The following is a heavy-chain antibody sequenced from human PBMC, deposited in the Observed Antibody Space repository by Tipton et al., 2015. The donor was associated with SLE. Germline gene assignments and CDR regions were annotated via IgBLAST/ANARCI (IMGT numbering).Heavy chain of an antibody. CDR2: IYYSGGT. D-gene: IGHD5-18*01. V-gene: IGHV4-59*01. CDR1: GGSISSYY. Sequence: TLSLTCTVSGGSISSYYWSWIRQPPGKGLEWIGNIYYSGGTNYNPSLKSRVTISVDTSKNQFSLKLSSVTAADTAVYYCARCVGYSYGFGYWGQGTLVTVSS. J-gene: IGHJ4*02. CDR3: ARCVGYSYGFGY.